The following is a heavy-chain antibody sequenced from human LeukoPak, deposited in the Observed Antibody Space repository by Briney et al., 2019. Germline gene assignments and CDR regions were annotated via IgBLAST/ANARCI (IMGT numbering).Heavy chain of an antibody. Sequence: PGGSLRLSCAASGFIFRNYAVHWVRQAPDKGLEWVAAISYDGSIKEYADSVKGRFLISRDNSQNTLDLQMNSLRGEDTGVYFCARAPQATRGSVGNYYMDVWGQGTTVTVS. V-gene: IGHV3-30*01. CDR2: ISYDGSIK. CDR1: GFIFRNYA. J-gene: IGHJ6*02. D-gene: IGHD3-10*01. CDR3: ARAPQATRGSVGNYYMDV.